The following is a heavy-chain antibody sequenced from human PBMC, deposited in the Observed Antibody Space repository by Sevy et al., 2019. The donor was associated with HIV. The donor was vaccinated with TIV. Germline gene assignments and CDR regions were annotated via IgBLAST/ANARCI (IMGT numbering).Heavy chain of an antibody. CDR1: GFTFSSYG. CDR2: IWYDGSNK. CDR3: ARRERPYYYYYYGMDV. V-gene: IGHV3-33*01. Sequence: GGSLRLSCAASGFTFSSYGMHWVRQAPGKGLEWVAVIWYDGSNKYYADSVKGRFTISRDNSKNTLYLQMNSLRAEDTAVSYCARRERPYYYYYYGMDVWGQGTTVTVSS. J-gene: IGHJ6*02. D-gene: IGHD1-1*01.